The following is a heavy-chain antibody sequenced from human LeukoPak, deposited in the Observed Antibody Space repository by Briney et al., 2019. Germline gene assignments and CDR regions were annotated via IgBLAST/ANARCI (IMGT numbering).Heavy chain of an antibody. CDR2: ISSSSSYI. J-gene: IGHJ6*02. V-gene: IGHV3-21*01. Sequence: GGSLRLSCAASGFTFSSYSMNWVRQAPGKGLEWVSSISSSSSYIYYADSVKGRFTISRDNAKNSLYLQMNSLRAEDTAVYYCARDSCSGGSCYYYYYGMDVWGQGTTVTVS. D-gene: IGHD2-15*01. CDR3: ARDSCSGGSCYYYYYGMDV. CDR1: GFTFSSYS.